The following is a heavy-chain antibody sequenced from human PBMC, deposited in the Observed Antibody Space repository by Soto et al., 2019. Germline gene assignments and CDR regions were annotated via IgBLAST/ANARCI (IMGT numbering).Heavy chain of an antibody. J-gene: IGHJ4*02. CDR2: IYPGNSDT. V-gene: IGHV5-51*01. CDR1: GYNFANYW. D-gene: IGHD3-22*01. Sequence: PGESLKISCKGSGYNFANYWIGWVRQMPVKGLEWMGIIYPGNSDTRYSPSFQGQVTISADTSISTAYLEWSSLKASDTAMYYCARPQQNYYDSSAYIVDNWGQGTLVTVSS. CDR3: ARPQQNYYDSSAYIVDN.